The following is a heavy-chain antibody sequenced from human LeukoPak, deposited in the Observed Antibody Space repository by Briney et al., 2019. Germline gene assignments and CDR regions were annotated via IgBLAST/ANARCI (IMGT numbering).Heavy chain of an antibody. CDR2: IKQDGSEK. V-gene: IGHV3-7*01. D-gene: IGHD3-10*01. CDR3: ARDTAYYGSGSYH. J-gene: IGHJ4*02. Sequence: PGGSLRLSCAASGFSFSSYWISWVRQAPGKGLEWVANIKQDGSEKYYVDSVKGRFTISRDNAKNSLYLQMNSLRAEDTAVYYCARDTAYYGSGSYHWGQGTLVTVSS. CDR1: GFSFSSYW.